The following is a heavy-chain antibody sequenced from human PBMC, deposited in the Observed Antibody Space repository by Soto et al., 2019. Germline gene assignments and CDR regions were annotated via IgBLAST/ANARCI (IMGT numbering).Heavy chain of an antibody. J-gene: IGHJ5*02. CDR2: ISGYDGHT. CDR1: GYSFVSYD. CDR3: ARKVFSTSWLDP. Sequence: GASVKVSCKASGYSFVSYDISWVRQAPGQGLEWMGWISGYDGHTRYALKFQDRVTMTSDTSTSTVYMELRSLTLDDTAVYYCARKVFSTSWLDPCAEGTLVTVSS. V-gene: IGHV1-18*01.